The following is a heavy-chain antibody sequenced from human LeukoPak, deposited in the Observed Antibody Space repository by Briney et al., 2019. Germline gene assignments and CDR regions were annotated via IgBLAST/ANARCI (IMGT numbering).Heavy chain of an antibody. CDR3: ARDYYGSGSYTS. Sequence: GGSLRLSCAASGFTLSSYSMNWVRQAPGKGLEWVSSISSSSSYIYYADSVKGRFTISRDNAKNSLYLQMNSLRAEDTAVYYCARDYYGSGSYTSWGQGTLVTVSS. CDR2: ISSSSSYI. D-gene: IGHD3-10*01. V-gene: IGHV3-21*01. J-gene: IGHJ4*02. CDR1: GFTLSSYS.